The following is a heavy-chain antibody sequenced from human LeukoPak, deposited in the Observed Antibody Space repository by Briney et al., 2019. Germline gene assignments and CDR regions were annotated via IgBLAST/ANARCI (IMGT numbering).Heavy chain of an antibody. J-gene: IGHJ5*02. Sequence: GGSLRLSCEASGFTFSSHAMSWVRQAPGKGLEWASAISGSGGKTYYADSVRGRFTNSRDNSGNTLYLQMDSLRDEDTAVYYCAREIKIVVAGSWFDPWGQGAQVIVSS. CDR3: AREIKIVVAGSWFDP. CDR2: ISGSGGKT. V-gene: IGHV3-23*01. D-gene: IGHD6-19*01. CDR1: GFTFSSHA.